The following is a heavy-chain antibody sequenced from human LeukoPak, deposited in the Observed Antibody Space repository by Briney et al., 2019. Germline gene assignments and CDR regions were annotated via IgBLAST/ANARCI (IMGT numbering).Heavy chain of an antibody. V-gene: IGHV1-69*05. Sequence: SVKVSCKASGGTFSNYAISWVRQAPGQGLEWMGRIIPIFGTADYAQKFQGRVTITTDESTSTAYMDLSSLTSEDTAVYYCARSLFRTSGGYYYMDVWDKGTTVTVSS. CDR2: IIPIFGTA. D-gene: IGHD3/OR15-3a*01. J-gene: IGHJ6*03. CDR3: ARSLFRTSGGYYYMDV. CDR1: GGTFSNYA.